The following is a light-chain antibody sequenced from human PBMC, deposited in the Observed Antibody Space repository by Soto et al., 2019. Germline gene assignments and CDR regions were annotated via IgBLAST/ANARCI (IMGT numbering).Light chain of an antibody. V-gene: IGLV1-40*01. CDR1: SSNIGAGYD. J-gene: IGLJ3*02. Sequence: HSVLTQPPSVSGAPGQRVTISCTGSSSNIGAGYDVHWYQQLPGTAPKLLIYGNSNRPSGVPDRFSGSKSGTSASLAITGLQAEDEADYYCQSYDSSLSGYGVFGGGTKLPVL. CDR2: GNS. CDR3: QSYDSSLSGYGV.